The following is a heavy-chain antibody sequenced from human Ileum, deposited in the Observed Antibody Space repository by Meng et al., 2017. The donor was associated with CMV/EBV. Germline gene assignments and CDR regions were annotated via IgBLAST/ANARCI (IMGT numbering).Heavy chain of an antibody. V-gene: IGHV1-69*05. CDR1: GGTFSSYA. Sequence: SVKVSCKASGGTFSSYAISWVRQAPGQGLEWMGGIIPIFGTANYAQKFQGRVTITTDESTSTAYMELSSLGSEDTAVYYCARAKITIFGVVIRNNYYYYGMDVWGQGTTVTVSS. D-gene: IGHD3-3*01. CDR3: ARAKITIFGVVIRNNYYYYGMDV. J-gene: IGHJ6*02. CDR2: IIPIFGTA.